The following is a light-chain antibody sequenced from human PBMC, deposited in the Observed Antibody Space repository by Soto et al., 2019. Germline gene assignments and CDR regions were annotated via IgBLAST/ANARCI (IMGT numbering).Light chain of an antibody. CDR1: QSISTY. CDR3: QQSYSTPPT. V-gene: IGKV1-39*01. CDR2: AAS. J-gene: IGKJ4*01. Sequence: DIQMTQSPSSLSASVGDRVTITCRASQSISTYLNWYQQKPGKAPELMIFAASSLQSGVPSRFSGSGSGTDFTLTISSLQPEDFATYHCQQSYSTPPTFGGGTKVEIK.